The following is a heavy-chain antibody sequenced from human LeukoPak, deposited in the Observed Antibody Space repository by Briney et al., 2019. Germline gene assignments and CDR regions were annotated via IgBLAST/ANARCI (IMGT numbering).Heavy chain of an antibody. CDR2: IYYSGST. Sequence: SETLSLTCAVSGGSISSGDYYCSWIRQPPGKGLEWIGYIYYSGSTYYNPSLKSRVTISVDTSKNQFSLKLRSVTAADTAVYYCARAEWAAVDYWGQGTLVTVSS. CDR1: GGSISSGDYY. CDR3: ARAEWAAVDY. V-gene: IGHV4-30-4*08. D-gene: IGHD1-14*01. J-gene: IGHJ4*02.